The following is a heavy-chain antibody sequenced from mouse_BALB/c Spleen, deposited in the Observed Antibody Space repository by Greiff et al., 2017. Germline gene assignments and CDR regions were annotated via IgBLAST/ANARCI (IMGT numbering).Heavy chain of an antibody. D-gene: IGHD1-2*01. J-gene: IGHJ3*01. Sequence: EVKLVESGGGLVKPGGSLKLSCAASGFAFSSYDMSWVRQTPEQRLEWVATISRGGSYTYYPDSVKGRFTIARDNAKNTLYLQMSRLKAEDTAMYYCTRDDEDDGLAYGGQGTLVTVAA. CDR1: GFAFSSYD. CDR3: TRDDEDDGLAY. V-gene: IGHV5-6-4*01. CDR2: ISRGGSYT.